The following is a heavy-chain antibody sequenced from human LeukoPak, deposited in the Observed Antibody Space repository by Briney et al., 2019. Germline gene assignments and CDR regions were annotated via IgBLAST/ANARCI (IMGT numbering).Heavy chain of an antibody. J-gene: IGHJ4*02. CDR1: GGSISSYY. D-gene: IGHD6-13*01. Sequence: SETLSLTCTVSGGSISSYYWSWIRQPAGKGLEWIGRIYTSGSTNYNPSLKSRVTISVDTSKNQFSLRLSSVTAADTAVYYCARVTGYMTEDYFDYWGQGTLITVSS. CDR2: IYTSGST. V-gene: IGHV4-4*07. CDR3: ARVTGYMTEDYFDY.